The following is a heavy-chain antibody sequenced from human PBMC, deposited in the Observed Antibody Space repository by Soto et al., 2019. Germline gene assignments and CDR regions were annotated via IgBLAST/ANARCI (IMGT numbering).Heavy chain of an antibody. Sequence: EVQLVDSGGGLVQPGGSLRLSCAASGFTISTYSMNWVRQAPGKGLEWIAYISSGNPSVHYADSVRGRFTTSRDTAKNSLHLQINSLTDDDTAVYFCARAGWEHDYWGQGTLVTVSS. V-gene: IGHV3-48*02. J-gene: IGHJ4*02. CDR2: ISSGNPSV. CDR3: ARAGWEHDY. CDR1: GFTISTYS. D-gene: IGHD1-26*01.